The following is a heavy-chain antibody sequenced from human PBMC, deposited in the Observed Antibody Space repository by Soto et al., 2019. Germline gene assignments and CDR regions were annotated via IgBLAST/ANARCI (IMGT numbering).Heavy chain of an antibody. CDR2: ISYDGSNK. J-gene: IGHJ4*02. CDR1: GFTFSSYG. D-gene: IGHD3-22*01. V-gene: IGHV3-30*18. CDR3: AKEINDDSSGYYFDY. Sequence: GGSLRLSCAASGFTFSSYGMHWVRQAPGKGLEWVAVISYDGSNKYYADSVKGRFTISRDNSKNTLYLQMNSLRAEDTAVYYCAKEINDDSSGYYFDYWGQGTLVTVSS.